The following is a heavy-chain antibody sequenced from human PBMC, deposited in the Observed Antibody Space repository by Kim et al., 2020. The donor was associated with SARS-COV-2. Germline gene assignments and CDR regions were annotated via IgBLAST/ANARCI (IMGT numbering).Heavy chain of an antibody. Sequence: SVKVSCKASGGTFSSYAISWVRQAPGQGLEWMGGIIPIFGTANYAQKFQGRVTITADESTSTAYMELSSLRSEDTAVYYCAREGYSSSWSRSYYGMDVWGQGTTVTVSS. V-gene: IGHV1-69*13. D-gene: IGHD6-13*01. CDR3: AREGYSSSWSRSYYGMDV. J-gene: IGHJ6*02. CDR1: GGTFSSYA. CDR2: IIPIFGTA.